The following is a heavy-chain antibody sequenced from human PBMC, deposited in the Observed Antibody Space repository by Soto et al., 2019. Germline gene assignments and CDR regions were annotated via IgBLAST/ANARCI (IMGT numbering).Heavy chain of an antibody. J-gene: IGHJ4*02. V-gene: IGHV2-5*02. D-gene: IGHD3-9*01. CDR2: IYCDDSK. CDR1: GFSLSTSGVG. Sequence: QITLKESGPTLVRPTQTLTLTCAFSGFSLSTSGVGVGWIRQPPGKALEWLAVIYCDDSKHYSPSLRSRLTITKATSKNQVVLTMTNMDPMDTGTYYCAHKGPEDWPLDYWGQGTLVTVSS. CDR3: AHKGPEDWPLDY.